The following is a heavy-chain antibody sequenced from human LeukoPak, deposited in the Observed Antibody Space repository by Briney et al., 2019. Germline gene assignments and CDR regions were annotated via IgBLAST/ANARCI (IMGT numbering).Heavy chain of an antibody. J-gene: IGHJ5*02. V-gene: IGHV3-11*06. CDR3: ATAGGYDDSNWFDP. CDR1: GFTFSDYY. CDR2: ISTSSTYI. Sequence: GGSLRLSCAASGFTFSDYYMSWIRQAPGKGLEWVSFISTSSTYIYYADSVKGRFTMSRDNAKNSLDLQMDSLGVEDTAVYYCATAGGYDDSNWFDPWGQGTLVTVSS. D-gene: IGHD3-16*01.